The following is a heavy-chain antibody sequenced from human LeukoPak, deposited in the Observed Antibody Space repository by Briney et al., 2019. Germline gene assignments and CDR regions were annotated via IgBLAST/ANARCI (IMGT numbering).Heavy chain of an antibody. CDR1: GGSFSGYY. CDR2: INHSGST. D-gene: IGHD2-2*01. Sequence: SETLSFTCAVYGGSFSGYYWSWIRQPPGKGLEWIGEINHSGSTNYNPSLKSRVTISVDTSKNQFSLKLSSVTAADTAVYYCARDIVVVPARFGYMDVWGKGTTVTVSS. CDR3: ARDIVVVPARFGYMDV. V-gene: IGHV4-34*01. J-gene: IGHJ6*03.